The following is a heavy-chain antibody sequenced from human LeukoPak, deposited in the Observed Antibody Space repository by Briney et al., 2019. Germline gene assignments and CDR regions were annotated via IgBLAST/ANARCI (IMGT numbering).Heavy chain of an antibody. Sequence: AGGSLRLSCAASGFTFSSYAMSWVRQAPGKGLEWVSAISGSGGSTYYADSVKGRFTISRDNSKNTLYLQMNSLRAEDTAVYYCAKDGCYSCYYFDYWGQGTLVTVSS. V-gene: IGHV3-23*01. J-gene: IGHJ4*02. CDR1: GFTFSSYA. D-gene: IGHD2-15*01. CDR2: ISGSGGST. CDR3: AKDGCYSCYYFDY.